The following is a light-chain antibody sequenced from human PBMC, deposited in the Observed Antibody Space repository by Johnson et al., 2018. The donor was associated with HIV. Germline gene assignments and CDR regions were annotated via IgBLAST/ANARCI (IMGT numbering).Light chain of an antibody. CDR1: SSNIGNNY. CDR2: DNN. Sequence: QSVLTQPPSVSAAPGQKVTTSCSGSSSNIGNNYVSWYQQVPGTAPKLLIFDNNKRPSGIPDRFSGSKSGTSATLGITGLQTGDEADYYCGTWDTSLNAFVLGTGTSVIVL. CDR3: GTWDTSLNAFV. J-gene: IGLJ1*01. V-gene: IGLV1-51*01.